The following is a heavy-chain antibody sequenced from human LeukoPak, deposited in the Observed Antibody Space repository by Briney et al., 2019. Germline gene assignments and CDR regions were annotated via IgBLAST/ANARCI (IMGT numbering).Heavy chain of an antibody. CDR3: ATSSDNWNYGEYFDY. V-gene: IGHV3-30-3*01. J-gene: IGHJ4*02. CDR2: ISYDGSQK. CDR1: GFIFSSCA. D-gene: IGHD1-7*01. Sequence: GGSLRLSCAASGFIFSSCAMHWVRQAPGKGLEWVAVISYDGSQKFYEDSVKGRFTISRDNAKNSLYLQMNSLRAEDTAVYHCATSSDNWNYGEYFDYWGQGTLVTVSS.